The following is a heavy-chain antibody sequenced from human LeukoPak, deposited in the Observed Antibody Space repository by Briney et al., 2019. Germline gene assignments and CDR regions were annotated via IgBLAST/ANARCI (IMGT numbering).Heavy chain of an antibody. Sequence: PGGSLRLSCAASGFPFSSYSMNWVRQAPGKGLEWVSSISSSSSYIYYADSVKGRFTISRDNAKNSLYLQMNSLRAEDTAVYYCARAFGYGDYYYFDYWGQGTLVTVSS. D-gene: IGHD4-17*01. CDR2: ISSSSSYI. CDR1: GFPFSSYS. CDR3: ARAFGYGDYYYFDY. J-gene: IGHJ4*02. V-gene: IGHV3-21*01.